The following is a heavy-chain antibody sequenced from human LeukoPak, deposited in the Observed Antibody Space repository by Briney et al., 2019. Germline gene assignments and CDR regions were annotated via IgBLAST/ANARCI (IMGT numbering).Heavy chain of an antibody. D-gene: IGHD5-18*01. V-gene: IGHV3-30*04. CDR2: IRYDGSNK. CDR1: GFIFSSYA. J-gene: IGHJ3*02. Sequence: PGRSLRLSCAASGFIFSSYAMHWVRRAPGEGLEWVAFIRYDGSNKYYADSVKGRFTISRDNSKNTLYLQMNSLRAEDTAVYYCALRTAMDHGHAFDIWGQGTMVTVSS. CDR3: ALRTAMDHGHAFDI.